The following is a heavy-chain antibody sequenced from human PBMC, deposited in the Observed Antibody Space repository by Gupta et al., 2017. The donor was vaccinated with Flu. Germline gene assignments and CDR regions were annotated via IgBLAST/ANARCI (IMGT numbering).Heavy chain of an antibody. J-gene: IGHJ6*02. CDR2: TRNKANSYTT. CDR1: Y. D-gene: IGHD5-24*01. V-gene: IGHV3-72*01. CDR3: AIEEMATSYYYYDMDV. Sequence: YMDWVRQAPGKGPEWVGRTRNKANSYTTEYAASVKGRFTISRDDSKNSLYLQMNSLKTEDTAVYYCAIEEMATSYYYYDMDVWGQGTTVTVSS.